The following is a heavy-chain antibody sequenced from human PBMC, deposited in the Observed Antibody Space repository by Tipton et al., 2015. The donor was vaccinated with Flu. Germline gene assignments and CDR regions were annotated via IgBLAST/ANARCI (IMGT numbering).Heavy chain of an antibody. CDR3: ARGQGANP. CDR2: IYSDGST. Sequence: GSLRLSCAASGFTVSSNYMSWVRQAPGEGLEWVSVIYSDGSTYYIDSVKGRFTISRDNSKNILSLEMNSLRAEDTAVYYCARGQGANPWGQGTLVTVSS. CDR1: GFTVSSNY. J-gene: IGHJ5*02. V-gene: IGHV3-53*01.